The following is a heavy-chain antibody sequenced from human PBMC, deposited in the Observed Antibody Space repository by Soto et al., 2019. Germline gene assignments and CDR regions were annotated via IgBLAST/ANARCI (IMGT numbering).Heavy chain of an antibody. Sequence: QVQLVESGGGVVQPGRSLRLSCEASGFTFSNYGMHWVRQAPGKGLEWVAVIWNDGTSRYYADSVKGRFTISRDNSKNTLFLQMNNLRAEDTAVYYCGRPDIVAAIGGALDCWGQGTLVTVSS. D-gene: IGHD5-12*01. V-gene: IGHV3-33*01. CDR3: GRPDIVAAIGGALDC. CDR2: IWNDGTSR. CDR1: GFTFSNYG. J-gene: IGHJ4*02.